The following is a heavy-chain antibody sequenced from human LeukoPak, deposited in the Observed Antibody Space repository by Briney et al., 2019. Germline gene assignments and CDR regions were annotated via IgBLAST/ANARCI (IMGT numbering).Heavy chain of an antibody. J-gene: IGHJ6*03. V-gene: IGHV4-34*01. D-gene: IGHD5-18*01. Sequence: SQTRSLTSAVYAGSFSGYYWSCIRHPPEKGLEWIGETNHSGRTNYNPSLKSRVTILVDTSKNQCSLKLSSVTAADTAVYYCARTTEGGYSYGYFYYYYMDVWGKGTTVTISS. CDR2: TNHSGRT. CDR1: AGSFSGYY. CDR3: ARTTEGGYSYGYFYYYYMDV.